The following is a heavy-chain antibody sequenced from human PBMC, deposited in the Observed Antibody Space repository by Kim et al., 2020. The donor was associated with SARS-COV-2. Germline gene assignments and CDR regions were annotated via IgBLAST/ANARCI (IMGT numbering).Heavy chain of an antibody. CDR1: GGSISSGSYY. Sequence: SETLSLTCTVSGGSISSGSYYWSWIRQPAGKGLEWIGHIYTGGSTNYNPSLKSRVTISLDTSKNQFSLKLSSVTAAETAVYYCAGYSTVGYFDYWGQGTLVTVSS. CDR2: IYTGGST. CDR3: AGYSTVGYFDY. J-gene: IGHJ4*02. D-gene: IGHD6-13*01. V-gene: IGHV4-61*09.